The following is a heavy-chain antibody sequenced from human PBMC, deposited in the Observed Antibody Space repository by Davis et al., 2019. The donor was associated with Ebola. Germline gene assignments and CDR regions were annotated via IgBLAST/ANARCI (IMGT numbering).Heavy chain of an antibody. J-gene: IGHJ4*02. Sequence: GGSLRLSCETSGFIFRNYVMSWVRQTPGKGLEWLSVIYPGGTTYYSDSVTGRFTVSRDNSKNTIFLQMNSLRAEDSAVYYCARAIGAAAALADYWGQGTLVAVSS. CDR1: GFIFRNYV. CDR3: ARAIGAAAALADY. V-gene: IGHV3-66*01. D-gene: IGHD2-15*01. CDR2: IYPGGTT.